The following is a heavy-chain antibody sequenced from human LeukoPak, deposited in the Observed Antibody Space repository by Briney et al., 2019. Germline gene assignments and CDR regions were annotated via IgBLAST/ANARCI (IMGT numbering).Heavy chain of an antibody. Sequence: GGSLRLSCAASGFTVSNNYMNWVRQAPGKGLEWVANIKRDGSDKYYVGSVDGRFTISRDNAQNSLYLQMSSLRAEDTAIYYCARALYNTGWYPDYFDSWGQGTLVTVSS. CDR2: IKRDGSDK. CDR1: GFTVSNNY. D-gene: IGHD6-19*01. J-gene: IGHJ4*02. CDR3: ARALYNTGWYPDYFDS. V-gene: IGHV3-7*01.